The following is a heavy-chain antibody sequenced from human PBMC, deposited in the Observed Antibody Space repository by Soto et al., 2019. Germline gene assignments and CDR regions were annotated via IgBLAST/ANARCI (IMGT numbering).Heavy chain of an antibody. J-gene: IGHJ6*02. V-gene: IGHV3-66*03. CDR1: GFTVSNNY. CDR3: AKGYEVSPPVASGWYSNYFYGVDV. D-gene: IGHD6-19*01. Sequence: EVQLVESGGGLIQPGGSLRLSCAASGFTVSNNYMSWVRQAPGKGLEWVSFIYSVGSTYYADSVKGRFTISRDNSKNTLYLQMNSLRGDDTAVYYCAKGYEVSPPVASGWYSNYFYGVDVWGRGTTVTVSS. CDR2: IYSVGST.